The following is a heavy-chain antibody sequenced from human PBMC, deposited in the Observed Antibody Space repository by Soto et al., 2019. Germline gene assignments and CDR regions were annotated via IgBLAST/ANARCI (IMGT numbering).Heavy chain of an antibody. CDR2: ISAYNGNR. CDR1: CFPFTTYG. Sequence: SVKVSFRASCFPFTTYGFSWVRRAPGQGLEWMGWISAYNGNRNYAQKFQGRVTMTTDTSTSTVYMELRSLTSDDTAVYYCAKDPPITGSLRGTPLMDVWGQGTTVTVSS. V-gene: IGHV1-18*04. CDR3: AKDPPITGSLRGTPLMDV. D-gene: IGHD1-20*01. J-gene: IGHJ6*02.